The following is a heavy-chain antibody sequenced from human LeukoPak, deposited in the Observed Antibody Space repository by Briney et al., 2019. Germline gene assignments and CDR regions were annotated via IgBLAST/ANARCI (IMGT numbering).Heavy chain of an antibody. CDR1: GYTFTSYG. CDR2: ISAYNGNT. J-gene: IGHJ6*02. CDR3: ARSMYYDSPLSSFGYYYYGMDV. D-gene: IGHD3-22*01. V-gene: IGHV1-18*01. Sequence: ASVKVSCKASGYTFTSYGISWVRQAPGQGLEWMGWISAYNGNTNYAQKLQGRVTMTTDTSTSTAYMELRSLRSDDTAVYYCARSMYYDSPLSSFGYYYYGMDVWGQGTTVTVSS.